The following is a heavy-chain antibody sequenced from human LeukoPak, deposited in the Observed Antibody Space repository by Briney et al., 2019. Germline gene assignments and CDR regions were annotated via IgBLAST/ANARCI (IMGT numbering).Heavy chain of an antibody. CDR3: ARGSGNYGMDV. V-gene: IGHV3-33*08. CDR2: IWYDGSNK. Sequence: GGSLRLSCAASGFTFSSYWMHWVRQAPGKGLEWVAVIWYDGSNKYYADSVKGRFTISRDNSKNTLYLQMNSLRAEDTAVYYCARGSGNYGMDVWGQGTTVTVSS. CDR1: GFTFSSYW. J-gene: IGHJ6*02.